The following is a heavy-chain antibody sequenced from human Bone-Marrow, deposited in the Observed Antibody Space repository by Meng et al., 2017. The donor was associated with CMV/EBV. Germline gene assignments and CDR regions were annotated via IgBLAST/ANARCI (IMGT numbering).Heavy chain of an antibody. V-gene: IGHV1-2*02. CDR3: ARAPVVPAADTYYYYGMDV. CDR2: INPNSGGT. D-gene: IGHD2-2*01. CDR1: GYTFTGYY. J-gene: IGHJ6*02. Sequence: ASVKVSCKASGYTFTGYYMHWVRQAPGQGLEWMGWINPNSGGTNYAQKFQGRVTMTRDTSISTAYMELSSLRAEDTAVYYCARAPVVPAADTYYYYGMDVWGQGTTVTVSS.